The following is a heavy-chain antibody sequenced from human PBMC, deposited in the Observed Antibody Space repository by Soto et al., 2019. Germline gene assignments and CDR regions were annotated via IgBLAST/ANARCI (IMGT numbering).Heavy chain of an antibody. CDR3: ASQVVVVVAATD. J-gene: IGHJ4*02. Sequence: SETLSLTCTVSGGSISSSSYYWGWIRQPPGKGLEWIGSIYYSGSTYYNTSLKSRVTISVDTSKNQFSLKLSSVTAADTAVYYCASQVVVVVAATDWGQGTLVTVSS. V-gene: IGHV4-39*01. CDR1: GGSISSSSYY. CDR2: IYYSGST. D-gene: IGHD2-15*01.